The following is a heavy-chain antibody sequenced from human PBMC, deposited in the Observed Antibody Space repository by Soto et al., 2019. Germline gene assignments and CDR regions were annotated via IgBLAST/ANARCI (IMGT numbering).Heavy chain of an antibody. CDR3: TTVSTVTTSSC. J-gene: IGHJ4*02. V-gene: IGHV3-15*01. Sequence: DVLLVESGGGLVKPGGSLRLSCAASGFTFSDAWMSWVRQAPGQGLEWVGRIKRTTDGGTTDYAPPVNGRFTISRDDSSNMLYLQMTSLKTEASAVYYCTTVSTVTTSSCWGQGTLVTVSS. CDR1: GFTFSDAW. CDR2: IKRTTDGGTT. D-gene: IGHD4-17*01.